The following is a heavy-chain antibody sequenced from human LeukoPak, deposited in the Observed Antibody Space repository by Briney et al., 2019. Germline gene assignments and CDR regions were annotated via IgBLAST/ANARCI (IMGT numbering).Heavy chain of an antibody. V-gene: IGHV4-30-2*01. J-gene: IGHJ5*02. CDR3: ARDGRDSSGLWYHWFDP. D-gene: IGHD3-22*01. Sequence: PSETLSLTCAVAGGSISSGGYAWSWIRQPPGKGLEWIGYIYHSGSTYYNPSLKSRVTISVDRSKYQFSLKLSSVTAADTAVYYCARDGRDSSGLWYHWFDPWGQGTLVTVSS. CDR2: IYHSGST. CDR1: GGSISSGGYA.